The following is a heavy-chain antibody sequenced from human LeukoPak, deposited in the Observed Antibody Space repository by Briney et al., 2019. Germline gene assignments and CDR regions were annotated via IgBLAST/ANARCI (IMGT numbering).Heavy chain of an antibody. V-gene: IGHV3-21*01. D-gene: IGHD1-1*01. CDR2: ISSSSSNS. CDR3: ARCTTGRTFGSLQEIKRSREIDY. CDR1: GFTFSSYA. J-gene: IGHJ4*02. Sequence: WGSLSLSCAASGFTFSSYAKSWVRQAPGQGQEWVSSISSSSSNSYYADSVQGRFTISRDDATNSLYLQMIRLRADDTAVYYFARCTTGRTFGSLQEIKRSREIDYWGQGALVSVSS.